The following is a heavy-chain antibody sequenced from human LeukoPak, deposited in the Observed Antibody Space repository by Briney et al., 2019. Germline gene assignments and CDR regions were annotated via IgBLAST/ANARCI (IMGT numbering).Heavy chain of an antibody. J-gene: IGHJ4*02. CDR3: ARVVSSWHFDY. CDR2: INHSGST. D-gene: IGHD6-13*01. V-gene: IGHV4-34*01. Sequence: PSETLSLTCAVYGGSFSGYYWSWIRQPPGKGLEWIGEINHSGSTNYNPSLKSRVTISVDTSKNQFSLNPSSVSAADTAVYYCARVVSSWHFDYWGQGTLVTVSS. CDR1: GGSFSGYY.